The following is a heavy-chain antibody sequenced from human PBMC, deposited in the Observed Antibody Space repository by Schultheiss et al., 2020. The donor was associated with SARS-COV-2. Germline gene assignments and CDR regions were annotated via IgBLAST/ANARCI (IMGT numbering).Heavy chain of an antibody. CDR2: ISAYNGNT. CDR3: ASGGELELLDV. V-gene: IGHV1-18*01. Sequence: ASVKVSCKASGGTFSSYAISWVRQAPGQGLEWMGWISAYNGNTNYAQKLQGRVTMTTDTSTSTAYMELRSLRSEDTAVYYCASGGELELLDVWGQGTLVTVSS. D-gene: IGHD1-7*01. CDR1: GGTFSSYA. J-gene: IGHJ4*02.